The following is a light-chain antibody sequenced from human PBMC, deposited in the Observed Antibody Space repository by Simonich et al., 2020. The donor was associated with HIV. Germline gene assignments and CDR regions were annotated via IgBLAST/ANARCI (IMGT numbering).Light chain of an antibody. CDR2: DAS. Sequence: EIVMTQSPATLSVSPGERATLSCRASQSVSSNLAWYQQKPGQAPRLLIYDASTRATGIPARFSGSGSGTEFTLTISSMQAEDVAVYYCQQYYDTPYTFGQGTKLEIK. CDR1: QSVSSN. J-gene: IGKJ2*01. CDR3: QQYYDTPYT. V-gene: IGKV3-15*01.